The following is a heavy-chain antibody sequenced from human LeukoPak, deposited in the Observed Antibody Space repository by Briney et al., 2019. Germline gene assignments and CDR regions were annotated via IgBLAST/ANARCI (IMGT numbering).Heavy chain of an antibody. V-gene: IGHV3-53*01. D-gene: IGHD3-22*01. CDR2: IYSGGST. CDR1: GFTHSRRY. CDR3: AGTIVGKWAIDY. Sequence: GGALRLSWASCGFTHSRRYKIWVRRSPGRGAEWVSVIYSGGSTYYADSVKGLFIISRDNSKNTLYLQMNSLRAEDTAVYYCAGTIVGKWAIDYWGKGTLVTVSS. J-gene: IGHJ4*02.